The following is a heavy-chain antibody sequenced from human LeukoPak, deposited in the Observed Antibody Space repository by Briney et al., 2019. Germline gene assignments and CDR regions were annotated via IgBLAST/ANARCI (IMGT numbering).Heavy chain of an antibody. J-gene: IGHJ4*02. CDR2: ISGSGGST. CDR1: GFTFSSYV. D-gene: IGHD3-22*01. Sequence: PGGSLRLSCAASGFTFSSYVMSWVRQAPGKGLEWVSAISGSGGSTYYADSVKGRFTISRDNSKNTLYLQMNSLRAEDTAVYYCAKTAAYYYDSSGYVLDYWGQGTLVTVSS. V-gene: IGHV3-23*01. CDR3: AKTAAYYYDSSGYVLDY.